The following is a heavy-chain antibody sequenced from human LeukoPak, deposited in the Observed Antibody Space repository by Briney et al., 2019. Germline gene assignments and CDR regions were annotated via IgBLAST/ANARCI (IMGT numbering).Heavy chain of an antibody. CDR3: ARAFSSITIFGVVINWFDP. CDR1: SVSISSYY. CDR2: IYYSGST. Sequence: PSETLSLTCTVSSVSISSYYWSWIRQPPGKGLEWIGYIYYSGSTNYNPSLKSRVTISVDTSKNQFSLKLSSVTAADTAVYYCARAFSSITIFGVVINWFDPWGQGTLVTVSS. J-gene: IGHJ5*02. V-gene: IGHV4-59*01. D-gene: IGHD3-3*01.